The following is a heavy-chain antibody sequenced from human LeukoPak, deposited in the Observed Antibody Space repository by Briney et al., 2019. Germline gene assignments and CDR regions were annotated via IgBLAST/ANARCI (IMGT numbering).Heavy chain of an antibody. CDR2: ISDSGST. J-gene: IGHJ2*01. CDR1: GGSFSGSY. Sequence: SETLSLTCAVYGGSFSGSYWNWIRQPPGKGLEWIGEISDSGSTNYNPSLKSRVTISLDTSKNQVSLSLTSVTAADTAVYHCARGRMLGVFGLWGRGTLVTVSS. V-gene: IGHV4-34*01. D-gene: IGHD3-16*01. CDR3: ARGRMLGVFGL.